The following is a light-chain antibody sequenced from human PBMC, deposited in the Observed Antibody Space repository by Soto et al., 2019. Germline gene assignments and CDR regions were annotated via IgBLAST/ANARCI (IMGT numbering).Light chain of an antibody. CDR2: GAS. CDR3: QQYGSSPQT. J-gene: IGKJ1*01. Sequence: EIVLTQSPGTLSLSPGERANLSCRASQSVSSTYLARYQQKPGQAPRLLIYGASSRATGIPDRFSGSGSGTDFTLSISRLEPDDFAVYYCQQYGSSPQTFGQGTKVEIK. V-gene: IGKV3-20*01. CDR1: QSVSSTY.